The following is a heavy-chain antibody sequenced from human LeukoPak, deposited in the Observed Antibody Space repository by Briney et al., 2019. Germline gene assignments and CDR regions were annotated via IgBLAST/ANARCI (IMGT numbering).Heavy chain of an antibody. Sequence: PGGSLRLSCAASGFTFSSYAMSWVRQAPGKGLEWVSTISVNGGSTYYADFVKGRFTISRDNSENTLFLQMNSLRAEDTAVYYCAKASRQLVDRGYYFDYWGQGTLVTVSS. D-gene: IGHD6-13*01. CDR2: ISVNGGST. V-gene: IGHV3-23*01. J-gene: IGHJ4*02. CDR3: AKASRQLVDRGYYFDY. CDR1: GFTFSSYA.